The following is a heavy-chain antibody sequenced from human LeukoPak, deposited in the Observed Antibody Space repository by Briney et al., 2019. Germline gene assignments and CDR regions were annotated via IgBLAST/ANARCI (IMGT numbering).Heavy chain of an antibody. D-gene: IGHD2-21*02. CDR2: ISGSINTS. V-gene: IGHV3-23*01. J-gene: IGHJ4*02. CDR1: GFTFNTYA. Sequence: GGSLRLSCAASGFTFNTYAMTWVRQAPGKGLEWVSVISGSINTSYYADSVKGRFTISRDNSKNTLYLQMNSLSAEDTAIYYCARRTIIGGGDCLDYWGQGTVVTVSS. CDR3: ARRTIIGGGDCLDY.